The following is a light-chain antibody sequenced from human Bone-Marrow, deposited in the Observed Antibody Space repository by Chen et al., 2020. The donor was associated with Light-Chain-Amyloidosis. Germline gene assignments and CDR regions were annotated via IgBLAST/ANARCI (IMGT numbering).Light chain of an antibody. CDR3: SSYTSSSTYV. CDR1: SSDVGGYNY. Sequence: ALTQPASWSGSPGHPITISCTGTSSDVGGYNYVSWYQQHPGKAPKLMIYDVSNRPSGVSNRFSGSKSGNTASLTISGLQAEDEADYYCSSYTSSSTYVFGTGTKVTVL. J-gene: IGLJ1*01. CDR2: DVS. V-gene: IGLV2-14*01.